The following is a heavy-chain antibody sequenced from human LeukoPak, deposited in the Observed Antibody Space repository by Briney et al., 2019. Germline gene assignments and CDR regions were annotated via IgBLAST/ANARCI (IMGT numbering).Heavy chain of an antibody. D-gene: IGHD3-16*01. CDR1: GFTFSNYA. CDR3: ARDISWGSSIAS. V-gene: IGHV3-30*04. J-gene: IGHJ4*02. Sequence: GGSLRLSCASSGFTFSNYAMHWVRQAPGKGLEWVAGISWDGNNKIYADSVKVRFTISGDNSKDTLYLQMNSLRAEDTDVYYCARDISWGSSIASWGQGTLVIVSS. CDR2: ISWDGNNK.